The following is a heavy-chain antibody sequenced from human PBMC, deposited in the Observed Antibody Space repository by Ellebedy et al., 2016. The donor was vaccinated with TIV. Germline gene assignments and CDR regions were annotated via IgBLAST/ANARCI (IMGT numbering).Heavy chain of an antibody. CDR2: MHFSGAT. V-gene: IGHV4-59*08. Sequence: MPSETLSLTCTLSGTSIHSHSCNWIRQPPGKGLAWISYMHFSGATNYNPSLQRRVTISGDTSKNQFSLKLSSVTAADTAVYYCARHVFGDYVNGMNVWGQGTTVTVSS. CDR3: ARHVFGDYVNGMNV. J-gene: IGHJ6*02. CDR1: GTSIHSHS. D-gene: IGHD4-17*01.